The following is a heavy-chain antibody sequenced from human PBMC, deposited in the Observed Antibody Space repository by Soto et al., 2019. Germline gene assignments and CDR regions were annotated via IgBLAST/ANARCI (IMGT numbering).Heavy chain of an antibody. CDR3: ARGAAAGTGC. V-gene: IGHV1-69*02. Sequence: QVQLVQSGAEVKKPGSSVKVSCKASGGTFSSYTISWVRQAPGQGLEWMGRIISILGIANYAQKFQGRVTITADKSTSTAYMELSSLRSEDTAVYYCARGAAAGTGCWGQGTLVTVSS. D-gene: IGHD6-13*01. J-gene: IGHJ4*02. CDR1: GGTFSSYT. CDR2: IISILGIA.